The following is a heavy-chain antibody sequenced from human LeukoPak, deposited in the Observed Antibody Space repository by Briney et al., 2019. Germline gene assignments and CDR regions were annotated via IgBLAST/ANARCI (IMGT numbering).Heavy chain of an antibody. J-gene: IGHJ6*02. CDR2: IYYSGST. V-gene: IGHV4-59*08. CDR3: ARRSDPYGLDV. Sequence: PSETLSLTCTVSGGSISRDYWRWIRQPPGKGLEWIGYIYYSGSTYYNPSLKSRVTISVDTSKNQFSLKLSSVTAADTAFYYCARRSDPYGLDVWGQGTTVTVSS. CDR1: GGSISRDY.